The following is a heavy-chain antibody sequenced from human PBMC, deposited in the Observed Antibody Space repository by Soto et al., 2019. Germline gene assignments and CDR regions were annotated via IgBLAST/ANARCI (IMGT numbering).Heavy chain of an antibody. J-gene: IGHJ4*02. Sequence: GGSLRLSCAASGFTFRSYWMQWVRQAPGKGLVWVSWINSDGSSTSYVDSVKGRFTISRDNAKNTLYLQMNSLRAEDTAVYYCASGGSSLNFDSWGQGTLVTVSS. CDR3: ASGGSSLNFDS. CDR1: GFTFRSYW. CDR2: INSDGSST. D-gene: IGHD6-6*01. V-gene: IGHV3-74*01.